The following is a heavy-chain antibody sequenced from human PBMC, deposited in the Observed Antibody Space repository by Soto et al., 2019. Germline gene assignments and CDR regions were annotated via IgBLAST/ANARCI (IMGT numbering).Heavy chain of an antibody. J-gene: IGHJ4*02. Sequence: PGGSLRLSCAASGFTFGNYWMHWVRQAPGKGLEWVSRMNSDGSTTNYADSVKCRFTVSRDDSKNMVDLQMSSLKTEDTAIYYCTTYSGAAFEYWGQGALVTVSS. V-gene: IGHV3-74*01. CDR2: MNSDGSTT. D-gene: IGHD1-26*01. CDR3: TTYSGAAFEY. CDR1: GFTFGNYW.